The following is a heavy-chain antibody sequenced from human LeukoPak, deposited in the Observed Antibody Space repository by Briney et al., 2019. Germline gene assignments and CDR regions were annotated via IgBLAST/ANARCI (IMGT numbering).Heavy chain of an antibody. CDR1: VYTFTRYG. CDR3: AREGSGDTGHY. Sequence: ASVKVSCKASVYTFTRYGISWVRQAPGQGLEWMGWISTYNGITNHAQKLQDRVTMTTDTSASTGYMELRSLRSDDTAVYYCAREGSGDTGHYWGQGTLVTVSS. D-gene: IGHD4-17*01. V-gene: IGHV1-18*01. CDR2: ISTYNGIT. J-gene: IGHJ4*02.